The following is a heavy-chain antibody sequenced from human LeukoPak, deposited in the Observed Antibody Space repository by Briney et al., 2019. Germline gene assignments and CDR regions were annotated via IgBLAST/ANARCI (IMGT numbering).Heavy chain of an antibody. D-gene: IGHD1-26*01. V-gene: IGHV3-74*01. CDR2: INEDGSIT. J-gene: IGHJ4*02. CDR3: GRDLGGRSGY. Sequence: TGGSLRLSCAVSGFTFRTYWMHWVRQMPGEGLVWVSRINEDGSITNYADSVKGRFSISRDNAKNTLYLQMNSLRAEDTAVYYCGRDLGGRSGYWGQGTLVTVSS. CDR1: GFTFRTYW.